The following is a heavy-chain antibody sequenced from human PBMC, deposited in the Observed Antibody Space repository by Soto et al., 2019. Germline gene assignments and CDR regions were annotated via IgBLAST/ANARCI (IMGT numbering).Heavy chain of an antibody. CDR3: ARDTRSYYYYYYGMDV. CDR1: GYTFTSYY. V-gene: IGHV1-46*01. CDR2: INPSGGST. D-gene: IGHD2-15*01. Sequence: GASVKVPCKASGYTFTSYYMHWVRQAPGQGLEWMGIINPSGGSTSYAQKFQGRVTMTRDTSTSTVYMELSSLRSEDTAVYYCARDTRSYYYYYYGMDVWGQGTTVTLSS. J-gene: IGHJ6*02.